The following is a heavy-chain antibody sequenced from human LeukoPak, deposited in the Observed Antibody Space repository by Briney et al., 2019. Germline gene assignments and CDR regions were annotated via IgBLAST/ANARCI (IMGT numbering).Heavy chain of an antibody. J-gene: IGHJ4*02. CDR3: TNDRGWNGVFGYFDY. CDR2: ISGSGGST. Sequence: GGYLRLSCAASGFTFSSYAMSWVRQAPGKGLEWVSGISGSGGSTYYADSVKGRFTISRDNSKNTLYLQMNSLRAEDTAVYYCTNDRGWNGVFGYFDYWGQGALVTVSS. D-gene: IGHD1-1*01. V-gene: IGHV3-23*01. CDR1: GFTFSSYA.